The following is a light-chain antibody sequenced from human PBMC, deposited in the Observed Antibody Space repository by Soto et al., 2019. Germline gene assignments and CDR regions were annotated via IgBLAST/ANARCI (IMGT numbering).Light chain of an antibody. CDR1: SSNIGGGYD. Sequence: QSVLTQPPSVSWAPGQRVTISCTGRSSNIGGGYDVHWYQQLPGTAPKLLIYGNSNRPSGVPDRFSGSKSGTSASLAITGLQAEDEADYYGQSYDSSLSALFGGGTKLTVL. CDR3: QSYDSSLSAL. J-gene: IGLJ3*02. V-gene: IGLV1-40*01. CDR2: GNS.